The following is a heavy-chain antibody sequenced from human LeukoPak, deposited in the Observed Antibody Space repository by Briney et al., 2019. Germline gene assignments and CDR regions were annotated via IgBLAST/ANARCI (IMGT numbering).Heavy chain of an antibody. CDR1: GGYISSSSYY. CDR3: AGQYDFWSGSGQKNWFDP. J-gene: IGHJ5*02. CDR2: IYYTGST. V-gene: IGHV4-39*01. D-gene: IGHD3-3*01. Sequence: PSETLSLTCTVSGGYISSSSYYWGWIRQPPGKGLEWIGSIYYTGSTYLSPSLKSRVIVSEDTSKNQFSLILSSVTAADTAVYYCAGQYDFWSGSGQKNWFDPWGQGTLVTVSS.